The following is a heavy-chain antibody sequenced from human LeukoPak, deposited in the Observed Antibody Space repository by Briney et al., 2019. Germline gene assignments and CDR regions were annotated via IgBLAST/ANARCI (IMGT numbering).Heavy chain of an antibody. V-gene: IGHV4-4*07. J-gene: IGHJ6*03. CDR2: IYTSGST. Sequence: SETLSLTCTVSGGSISSYYWSWIRQPAGKGLEWIGRIYTSGSTNYNPSLNGRVSISRDTTKNLFSLRLRSVTAADTAVYFCARVRGSGSFTTSKYYYYMDVWGKGATVTVSS. D-gene: IGHD3-10*01. CDR1: GGSISSYY. CDR3: ARVRGSGSFTTSKYYYYMDV.